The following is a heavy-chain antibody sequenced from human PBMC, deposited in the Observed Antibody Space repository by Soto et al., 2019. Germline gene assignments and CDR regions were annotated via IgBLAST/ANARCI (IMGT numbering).Heavy chain of an antibody. CDR2: ISGSGGST. J-gene: IGHJ4*02. V-gene: IGHV3-23*01. D-gene: IGHD3-22*01. Sequence: EVQLLESGGGLVQPGGSLRLSCAASGFTFSSYAMSWVRQAPGKGLEWVSAISGSGGSTYYADSVKGRFTISRDNSKNTLYLQMNSLRAEDTAVYYCAKDPGAGGYDSSGPVYWGQGTLVTVSS. CDR1: GFTFSSYA. CDR3: AKDPGAGGYDSSGPVY.